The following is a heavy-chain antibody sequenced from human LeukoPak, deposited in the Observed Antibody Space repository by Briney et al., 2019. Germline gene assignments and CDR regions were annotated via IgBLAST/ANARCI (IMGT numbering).Heavy chain of an antibody. D-gene: IGHD2-8*02. V-gene: IGHV1-2*02. CDR3: ARAPGPFDI. Sequence: ASVKVSCKASGYTFTSYDINWVRQAPGQGPEWMGWINPNTGATNYAQKFQGRVTMTWDTSISTASMELSRVRSDDTAVYYCARAPGPFDIWGQGTMVTVS. CDR2: INPNTGAT. J-gene: IGHJ3*02. CDR1: GYTFTSYD.